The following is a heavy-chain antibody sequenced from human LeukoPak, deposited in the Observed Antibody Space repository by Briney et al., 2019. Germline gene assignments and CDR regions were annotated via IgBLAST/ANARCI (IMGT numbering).Heavy chain of an antibody. CDR2: IYSGDST. CDR1: GSSVRDNY. J-gene: IGHJ5*02. Sequence: TGGSLRLSCAASGSSVRDNYLSWVRQAPGKGLEWVSLIYSGDSTYYADSVKGRFTISRDISKNMVFLQMNRLRAEDTAVYYCARGIAAGGGNWFDPWGQGTLVTVST. V-gene: IGHV3-66*01. CDR3: ARGIAAGGGNWFDP. D-gene: IGHD6-13*01.